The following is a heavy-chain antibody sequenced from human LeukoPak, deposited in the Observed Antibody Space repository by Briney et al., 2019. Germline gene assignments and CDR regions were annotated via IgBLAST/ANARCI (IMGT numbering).Heavy chain of an antibody. CDR3: AELGITMIGGV. D-gene: IGHD3-10*02. J-gene: IGHJ6*04. Sequence: GGSLRLSCAASGFTFSIYAMNWVRQAPGKGLEWVSNISGSGGTTYYADSVKGRFTISRDNSKNTLYLQMNSLRAEDTAVYYCAELGITMIGGVWGKGTTVTISS. CDR1: GFTFSIYA. V-gene: IGHV3-23*01. CDR2: ISGSGGTT.